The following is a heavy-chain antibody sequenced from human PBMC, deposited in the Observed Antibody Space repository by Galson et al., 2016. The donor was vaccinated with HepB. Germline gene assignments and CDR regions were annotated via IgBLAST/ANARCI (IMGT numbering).Heavy chain of an antibody. D-gene: IGHD3-3*01. V-gene: IGHV3-66*01. CDR3: MGGPFGVRI. CDR1: GFTVSNNY. Sequence: SLRLSCAVSGFTVSNNYMSWVRQAPGKGLEWVSLIYSGGGTHYADSVKGRFTISRDNSKNTLNFQMNSLRAEDTALYYCMGGPFGVRIWGQGTAVTVSS. CDR2: IYSGGGT. J-gene: IGHJ3*02.